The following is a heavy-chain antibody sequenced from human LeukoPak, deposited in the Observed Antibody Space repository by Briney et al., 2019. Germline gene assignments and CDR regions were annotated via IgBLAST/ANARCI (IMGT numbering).Heavy chain of an antibody. Sequence: GASAEVSCKVSGYTLTELSMHWVRQAPGKGLEWMGGFDPEDGETIYAQKFQGRVTMTEDTSTDTAYMELSSLRSEDTAVYYCAAVRAVVWFGEMYFDYWGQGTLVTVSS. CDR2: FDPEDGET. CDR3: AAVRAVVWFGEMYFDY. V-gene: IGHV1-24*01. J-gene: IGHJ4*02. D-gene: IGHD3-10*01. CDR1: GYTLTELS.